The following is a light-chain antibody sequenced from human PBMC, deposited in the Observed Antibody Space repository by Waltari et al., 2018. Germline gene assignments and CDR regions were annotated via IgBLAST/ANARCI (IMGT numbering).Light chain of an antibody. CDR2: NTS. J-gene: IGKJ5*01. CDR1: QSITNW. V-gene: IGKV1-5*03. CDR3: QHYNIYSMT. Sequence: DIQMTQSPATLYASAGAVVTLTCRASQSITNWLAWYQRKPGKVPELLIYNTSTLQTGVPSRFVGSGVGTTFSLTISGLQPDDCATYYCQHYNIYSMTFGQETRLHI.